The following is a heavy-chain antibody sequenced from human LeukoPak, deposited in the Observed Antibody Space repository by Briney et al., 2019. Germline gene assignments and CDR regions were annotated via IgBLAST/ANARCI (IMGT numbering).Heavy chain of an antibody. Sequence: GGSLRLSCAASGFTFSSFDMTWVRQAPGRGLEWVSTISVSATNTYYADSVKGRFTISRDNSKNTLYLQMNSLRADDTAVYYCATITSMRVVLISWGQGTLVTVSS. D-gene: IGHD3-22*01. CDR3: ATITSMRVVLIS. CDR2: ISVSATNT. V-gene: IGHV3-23*01. CDR1: GFTFSSFD. J-gene: IGHJ1*01.